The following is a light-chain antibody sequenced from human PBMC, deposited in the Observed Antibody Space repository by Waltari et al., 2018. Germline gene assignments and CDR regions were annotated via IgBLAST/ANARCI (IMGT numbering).Light chain of an antibody. Sequence: QSALTQPASVSGSPGQSITISCTGTSSDVGGYNYVSWYQQHQGKVPKLMIYDVSHRPSVVSNRFSGSKSCNTAFLTISGLQAEDEADYYCYSFPSSGAFRFGGGTKLTVV. CDR2: DVS. J-gene: IGLJ2*01. V-gene: IGLV2-14*03. CDR3: YSFPSSGAFR. CDR1: SSDVGGYNY.